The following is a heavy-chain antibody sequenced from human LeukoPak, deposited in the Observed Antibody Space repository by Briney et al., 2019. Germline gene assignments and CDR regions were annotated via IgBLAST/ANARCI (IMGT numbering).Heavy chain of an antibody. D-gene: IGHD1-7*01. J-gene: IGHJ4*02. V-gene: IGHV3-74*01. Sequence: GGSLRLSCATSGLTFRTTWMHWVRQAPGKGLIWVSRMNGEGTTIDYADSVKGRFTVSRDYAKNTLFLQMNNLRTEDTALYFCATARNFRFEYWGQGSLVIVSA. CDR2: MNGEGTTI. CDR3: ATARNFRFEY. CDR1: GLTFRTTW.